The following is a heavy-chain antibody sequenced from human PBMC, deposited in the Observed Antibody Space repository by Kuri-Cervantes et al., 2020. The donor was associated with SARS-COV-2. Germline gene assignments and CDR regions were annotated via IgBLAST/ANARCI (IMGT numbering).Heavy chain of an antibody. J-gene: IGHJ3*02. CDR2: IKEDGSEK. CDR1: GFRFSSYW. Sequence: GESLKISCAASGFRFSSYWMTWVRQAPGKGLEWVANIKEDGSEKYYVDSMGGRFTISRDNSKNTLYLQMNSLRAEDMAVYYCATWPYSSSGADPYAFDIWGQGTMVTVSS. CDR3: ATWPYSSSGADPYAFDI. V-gene: IGHV3-7*01. D-gene: IGHD6-6*01.